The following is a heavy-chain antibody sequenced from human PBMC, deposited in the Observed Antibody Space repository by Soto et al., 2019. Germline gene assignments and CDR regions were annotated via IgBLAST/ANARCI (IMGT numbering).Heavy chain of an antibody. CDR3: AKDRRSSSSVYYYYGMDV. J-gene: IGHJ6*02. D-gene: IGHD6-6*01. Sequence: QVQLVESGGGVVQPGRSLRLSCAASGFTFSSYGMHWVRQAPGKGLEWVAVISYDGSNKYYADSVKGRFTISRDNSKNTLYLQRNSLRAEDTAVYYCAKDRRSSSSVYYYYGMDVWGQGTTVTVSS. CDR1: GFTFSSYG. CDR2: ISYDGSNK. V-gene: IGHV3-30*18.